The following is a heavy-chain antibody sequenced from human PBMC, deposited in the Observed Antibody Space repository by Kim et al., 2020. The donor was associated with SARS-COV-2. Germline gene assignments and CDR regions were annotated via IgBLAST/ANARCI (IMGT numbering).Heavy chain of an antibody. CDR2: IYYSGST. D-gene: IGHD6-19*01. CDR3: ARHLKSHSSGSGWFDP. Sequence: SETLSLTCTVSGGSISSSSYYWGWIRQPPGKGLEWIGSIYYSGSTYYNPSLKSRVTISVDTSKNQFSLKLSSVTAADTAVYYCARHLKSHSSGSGWFDPWGQGTLVTVSS. J-gene: IGHJ5*02. V-gene: IGHV4-39*01. CDR1: GGSISSSSYY.